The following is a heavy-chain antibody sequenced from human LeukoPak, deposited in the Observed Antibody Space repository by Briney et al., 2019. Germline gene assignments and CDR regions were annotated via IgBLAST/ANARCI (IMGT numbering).Heavy chain of an antibody. D-gene: IGHD1-26*01. CDR2: INTNTGNP. CDR1: GYTFTSYG. CDR3: ARDRYYGSY. Sequence: ASVKVSCKASGYTFTSYGISWVRQAPGQGLEWIGWINTNTGNPTYAQDFTGRFVFSLDTSVSTAYLQISSLKAEDTAVYYCARDRYYGSYWGQGTLVTVSS. J-gene: IGHJ4*02. V-gene: IGHV7-4-1*02.